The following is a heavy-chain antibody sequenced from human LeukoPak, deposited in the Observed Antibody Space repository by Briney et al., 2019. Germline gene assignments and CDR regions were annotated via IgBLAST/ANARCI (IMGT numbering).Heavy chain of an antibody. D-gene: IGHD1-14*01. J-gene: IGHJ4*02. CDR2: ISSTAYTI. V-gene: IGHV3-11*04. Sequence: PGGSLRLSCAASGFTFSDSYMTWIRQAPGKVLEWVSYISSTAYTIFYADSVKGRFTISRDNAKNSLYLQMNSLRAEDTAIYYCAKPAKTDYADYWGQGTLVTVSS. CDR1: GFTFSDSY. CDR3: AKPAKTDYADY.